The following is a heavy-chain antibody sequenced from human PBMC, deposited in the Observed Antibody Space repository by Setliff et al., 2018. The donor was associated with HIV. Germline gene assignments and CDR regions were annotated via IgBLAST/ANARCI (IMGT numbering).Heavy chain of an antibody. CDR3: ARGQGCGGGCHYAFEM. Sequence: SETLSLTCSVSGGSISSGSYYWTWIRQPAGKGPEWIGHIYTNGYTNYNPSLKSRVTISVDTSKNQFSLKLRSVTAADTAVYYCARGQGCGGGCHYAFEMWGQGTMVTVSS. J-gene: IGHJ3*02. D-gene: IGHD2-21*02. CDR2: IYTNGYT. V-gene: IGHV4-61*09. CDR1: GGSISSGSYY.